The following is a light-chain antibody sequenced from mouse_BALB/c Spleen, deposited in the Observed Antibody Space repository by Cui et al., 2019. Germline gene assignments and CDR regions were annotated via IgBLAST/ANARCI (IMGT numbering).Light chain of an antibody. CDR1: QGLLHSRTRKDY. CDR3: KQSYNLRT. V-gene: IGKV8-21*01. J-gene: IGKJ1*01. Sequence: DVVMSQSPSSLAVSAGEKVAMSCKSSQGLLHSRTRKDYLAWYQQNPGQYPKLLIYWASTRESGVPDRFTGSGSGTDFTVDISSVQAEDLAVYYCKQSYNLRTFGGGTKLEIK. CDR2: WAS.